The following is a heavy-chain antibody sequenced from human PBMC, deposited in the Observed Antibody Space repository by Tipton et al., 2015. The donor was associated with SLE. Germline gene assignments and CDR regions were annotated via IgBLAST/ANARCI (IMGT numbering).Heavy chain of an antibody. CDR1: GGSISSYY. J-gene: IGHJ4*02. Sequence: TLSLTCTVSGGSISSYYWSWIRQPPGKGLEWSGYIYTSGSTNYNPSLKSRVTISVDTSKNQFSLKLSSVTAADTAVYYCARGGGSFPGYYFDYWGQGTLVTVSS. D-gene: IGHD1-26*01. V-gene: IGHV4-4*08. CDR2: IYTSGST. CDR3: ARGGGSFPGYYFDY.